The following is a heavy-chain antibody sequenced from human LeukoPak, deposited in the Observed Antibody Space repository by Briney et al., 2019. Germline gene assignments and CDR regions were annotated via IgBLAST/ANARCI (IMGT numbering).Heavy chain of an antibody. CDR3: ARVLFNSGYDY. CDR1: GSTFTGAY. V-gene: IGHV1-2*02. Sequence: ASVKVSCKTSGSTFTGAYMHWVRQAPGQGLEWMGWINPNSGETKFAQRFQGRVTLIRNTAISTVYMDLGGLRSDDTAVYYCARVLFNSGYDYWGQGSLVTVSS. CDR2: INPNSGET. D-gene: IGHD3-9*01. J-gene: IGHJ4*02.